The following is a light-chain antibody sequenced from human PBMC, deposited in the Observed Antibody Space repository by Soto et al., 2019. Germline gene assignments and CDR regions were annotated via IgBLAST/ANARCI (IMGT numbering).Light chain of an antibody. CDR2: GAS. Sequence: EILMTQSPSTLSLSPGERATLSCRASQSVSSSYLAWYQQKPGQPPRLLIYGASSRATGIPERFSGSGSGTDFTHTISRLEPEDFEVFYCQHYDSLPITFGQGTRLEIK. J-gene: IGKJ5*01. CDR1: QSVSSSY. CDR3: QHYDSLPIT. V-gene: IGKV3-20*01.